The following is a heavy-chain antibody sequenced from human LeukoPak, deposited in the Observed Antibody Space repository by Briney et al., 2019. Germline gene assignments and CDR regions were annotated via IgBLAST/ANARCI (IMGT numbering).Heavy chain of an antibody. CDR1: GFTFDDYA. D-gene: IGHD3-22*01. Sequence: GGSLRLSCAASGFTFDDYAMHWVRQAPGKGLEWVSGISWNSGSIGYADSVKGRFTISRDNAKNSLYLQMNSLRAEDTALYYCAKQTYYYDSSGYYSPLGYWGQGTLVTVSS. V-gene: IGHV3-9*01. CDR3: AKQTYYYDSSGYYSPLGY. J-gene: IGHJ4*02. CDR2: ISWNSGSI.